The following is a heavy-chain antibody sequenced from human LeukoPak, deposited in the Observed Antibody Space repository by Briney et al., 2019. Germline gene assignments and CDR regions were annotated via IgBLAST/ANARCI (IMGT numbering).Heavy chain of an antibody. Sequence: GRSLRLSCAASGFTFSSYGMHWVRQAPGKGLEWVAVISSDGSNKYYADSVKGRFTISRDNSKNTLYLQMNSLRAEDTAVYYCAKVADCSSTSCYTLDYWGQGTPVTVSS. CDR3: AKVADCSSTSCYTLDY. D-gene: IGHD2-2*02. CDR2: ISSDGSNK. J-gene: IGHJ4*02. CDR1: GFTFSSYG. V-gene: IGHV3-30*18.